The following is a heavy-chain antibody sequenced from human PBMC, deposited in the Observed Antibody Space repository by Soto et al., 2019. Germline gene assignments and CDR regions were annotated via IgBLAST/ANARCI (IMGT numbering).Heavy chain of an antibody. CDR3: ARGSSGPDY. Sequence: LRLSCAASGFTFSSYGMHWVRQAPGKGLEWVSSISSSSSYIYYADSLKGRFTISRDNAKKSLYLQMNSLRAEDTAVYYCARGSSGPDYWGQGILVTVSS. V-gene: IGHV3-21*01. CDR2: ISSSSSYI. CDR1: GFTFSSYG. D-gene: IGHD6-19*01. J-gene: IGHJ4*02.